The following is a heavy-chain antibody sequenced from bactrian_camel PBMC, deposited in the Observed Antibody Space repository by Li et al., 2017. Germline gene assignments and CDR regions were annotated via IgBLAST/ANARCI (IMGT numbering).Heavy chain of an antibody. CDR1: GGTFSRYV. Sequence: ESGGGSVQAGGSLTLSCKVSGGTFSRYVMDWVRQAPGKGLEWVSGIWKDGSSQYYRDSVKGRFTISRDNDKATVYLQMNSLKSDDTALYYCATNWTNGYQYWGQGTQVTVS. J-gene: IGHJ4*01. CDR2: IWKDGSSQ. V-gene: IGHV3S40*01. CDR3: ATNWTNGYQY. D-gene: IGHD1*01.